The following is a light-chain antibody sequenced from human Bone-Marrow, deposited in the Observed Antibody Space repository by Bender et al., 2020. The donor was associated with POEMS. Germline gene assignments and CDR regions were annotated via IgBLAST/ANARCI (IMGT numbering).Light chain of an antibody. V-gene: IGLV2-23*02. Sequence: QSALTQPASVSGSPGQSITISCTGTSSDIGTYDLVSWYQQHPGKAPRLMISEVTTRPSGVSNRFSGSKSGITAFLTISGLQAEDEADYYCCSYVGSNTLVFGGGTKLTVL. CDR2: EVT. CDR1: SSDIGTYDL. CDR3: CSYVGSNTLV. J-gene: IGLJ2*01.